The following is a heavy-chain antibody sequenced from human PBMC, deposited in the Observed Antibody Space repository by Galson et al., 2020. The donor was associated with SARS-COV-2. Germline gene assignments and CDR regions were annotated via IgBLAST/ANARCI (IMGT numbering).Heavy chain of an antibody. D-gene: IGHD2-2*01. J-gene: IGHJ4*02. V-gene: IGHV3-64D*09. Sequence: TGGSLRLSCTASGFTFSSYSMNWVRQAPGKGLEFVSAMSSNGVTTYYADSVKGRFTISRDNSKNTVSLQMSNLRPEDTAVYYCAPRPPYQLSQFGYWGQGTLVTVSS. CDR1: GFTFSSYS. CDR2: MSSNGVTT. CDR3: APRPPYQLSQFGY.